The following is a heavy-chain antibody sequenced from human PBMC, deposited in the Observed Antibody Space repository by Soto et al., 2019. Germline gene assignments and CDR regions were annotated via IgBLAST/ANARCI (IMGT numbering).Heavy chain of an antibody. CDR2: IDPSDSYT. CDR3: ARVAVAGLHSGPVPPWLHFDY. Sequence: PGESLKISCKGSGYSFTSYWISWVRQMPGKGLEWMGSIDPSDSYTNYSPSFQGHVSISADKSTSTAYLQWSSMKASDTAMYYYARVAVAGLHSGPVPPWLHFDYWGQGTPVTVSS. D-gene: IGHD6-19*01. V-gene: IGHV5-10-1*01. J-gene: IGHJ4*02. CDR1: GYSFTSYW.